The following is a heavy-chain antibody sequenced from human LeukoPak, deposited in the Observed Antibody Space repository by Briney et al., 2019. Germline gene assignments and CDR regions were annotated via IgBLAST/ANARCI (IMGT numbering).Heavy chain of an antibody. CDR2: INPSGGST. V-gene: IGHV1-46*01. D-gene: IGHD3-3*01. J-gene: IGHJ4*02. Sequence: ASVKVSCKASGYTFTSYYMHWVRQAPGQGLEWMGIINPSGGSTSYAQKLQGRVTMTTDASTSTAYMELRSLRSDDTAVYYCATDLYDFWSGYYFWGQGTLVTVSS. CDR1: GYTFTSYY. CDR3: ATDLYDFWSGYYF.